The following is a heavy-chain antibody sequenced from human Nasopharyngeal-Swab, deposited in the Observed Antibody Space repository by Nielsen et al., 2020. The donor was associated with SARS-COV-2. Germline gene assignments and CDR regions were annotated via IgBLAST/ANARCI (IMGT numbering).Heavy chain of an antibody. CDR2: INHSGST. J-gene: IGHJ5*02. V-gene: IGHV4-34*01. CDR3: ARCMTGTTGGWFDP. Sequence: WIRQPPGKGLEWIGEINHSGSTNYNPSLKSRVTISVDTSKNQFPLKLSSVTAADTAVYYCARCMTGTTGGWFDPWGQGTLVTVSS. D-gene: IGHD1-7*01.